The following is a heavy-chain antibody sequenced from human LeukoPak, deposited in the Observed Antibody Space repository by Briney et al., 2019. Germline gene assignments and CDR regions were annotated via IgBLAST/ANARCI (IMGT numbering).Heavy chain of an antibody. Sequence: PGGSLSLSCAASGFTVSSNYMSWVRQAPGEGLEWVSVIYSGGSTYYADSVKGRFTISRDNSKHTLYLQMNSLRAEDTAVYYCARGIVGALDAFDIWGQGTMVTVSS. V-gene: IGHV3-66*01. J-gene: IGHJ3*02. CDR1: GFTVSSNY. CDR3: ARGIVGALDAFDI. CDR2: IYSGGST. D-gene: IGHD1-26*01.